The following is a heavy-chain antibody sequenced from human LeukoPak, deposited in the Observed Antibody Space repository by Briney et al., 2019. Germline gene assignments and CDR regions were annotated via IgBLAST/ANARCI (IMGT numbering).Heavy chain of an antibody. J-gene: IGHJ5*02. Sequence: SETLSLTCAVSGGSISSGGYSWSWIRQPPGKGLEWIGYIYHSGSTYYNPSLKSRVTISVDRSKNQFSLKLSSVTAADTAVYYCARDRRGNGSGSYYASNWFDPWGQGTLVTVSS. CDR3: ARDRRGNGSGSYYASNWFDP. D-gene: IGHD3-10*01. CDR2: IYHSGST. CDR1: GGSISSGGYS. V-gene: IGHV4-30-2*01.